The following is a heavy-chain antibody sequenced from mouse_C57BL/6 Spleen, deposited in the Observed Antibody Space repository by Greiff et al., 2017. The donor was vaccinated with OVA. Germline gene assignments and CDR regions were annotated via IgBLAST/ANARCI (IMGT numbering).Heavy chain of an antibody. CDR3: ASRGYGNPDFGY. CDR2: ISSGSSTI. CDR1: GFTFSDYG. D-gene: IGHD2-1*01. V-gene: IGHV5-17*01. Sequence: EVQLVESGGGLVKPGGSLKLSCAASGFTFSDYGMHWVRQAPEKGLEWVAYISSGSSTIYYAEKVKGRFTITRDKAKNTLFLQMTMLSSEDTAMYFCASRGYGNPDFGYWGQGTTLTVSS. J-gene: IGHJ2*01.